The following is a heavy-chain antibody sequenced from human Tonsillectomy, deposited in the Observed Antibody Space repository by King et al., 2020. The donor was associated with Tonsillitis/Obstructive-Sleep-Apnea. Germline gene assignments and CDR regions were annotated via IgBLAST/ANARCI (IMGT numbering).Heavy chain of an antibody. CDR2: ISSSGSTI. V-gene: IGHV3-48*03. CDR1: GFTFSSYE. CDR3: ARDRPRSFDNWFDP. J-gene: IGHJ5*02. D-gene: IGHD3-3*01. Sequence: VQLVESGGGLVQPGGSLRLSCAASGFTFSSYEMNWVRQAPGKGLEWGSYISSSGSTIYYADSVKGRFPISRDNAKNSLYLQMNSLRAEDTAVYYCARDRPRSFDNWFDPWGQGTLVTVSS.